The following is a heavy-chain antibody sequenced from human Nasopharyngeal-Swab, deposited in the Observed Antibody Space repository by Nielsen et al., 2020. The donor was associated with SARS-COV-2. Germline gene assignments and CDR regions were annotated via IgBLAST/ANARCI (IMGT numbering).Heavy chain of an antibody. CDR1: GFTFSSYS. Sequence: GESLKISCAASGFTFSSYSMNWVRQAPGKGLEWVSSISSSSSYIYYADSVKGRFTISRDNAKNSLYLQMNSLRAEDTAVCYCARDSYYYDSSGMGPCAFDIWGQGTMVTVSS. D-gene: IGHD3-22*01. CDR2: ISSSSSYI. CDR3: ARDSYYYDSSGMGPCAFDI. V-gene: IGHV3-21*01. J-gene: IGHJ3*02.